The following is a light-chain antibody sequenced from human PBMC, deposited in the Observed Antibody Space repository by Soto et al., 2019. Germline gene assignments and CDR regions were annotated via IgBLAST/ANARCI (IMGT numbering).Light chain of an antibody. J-gene: IGKJ4*01. CDR3: HQYNDWPLT. Sequence: EIVMTQSPATLSVSPGERATLSCRASQTVSSNLAWYQQKPGQAPRLLIYGASTRATGIPARFSGSGSGTEFTLTISSLQSEDFAVYYCHQYNDWPLTFGGVTKVEIK. CDR2: GAS. V-gene: IGKV3-15*01. CDR1: QTVSSN.